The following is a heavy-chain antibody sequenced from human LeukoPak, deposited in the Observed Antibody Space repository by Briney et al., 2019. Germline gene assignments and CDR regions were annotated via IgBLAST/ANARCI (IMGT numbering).Heavy chain of an antibody. Sequence: GESLKISCKGYGYSFTIYWIGWVGQMPGKGLEWMGIIYPGDSDSRYSPSFQGQVTISGDTSISTAYLQWSSLKASDTAMYYCARQSRYCTGGSCYVNFDYWGQGTLVTVSS. D-gene: IGHD2-15*01. CDR2: IYPGDSDS. CDR1: GYSFTIYW. V-gene: IGHV5-51*01. CDR3: ARQSRYCTGGSCYVNFDY. J-gene: IGHJ4*02.